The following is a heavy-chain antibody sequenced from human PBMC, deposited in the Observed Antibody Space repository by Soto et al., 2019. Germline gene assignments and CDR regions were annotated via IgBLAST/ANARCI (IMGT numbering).Heavy chain of an antibody. CDR3: ARRFKGQPVLRYFDWFGFDY. D-gene: IGHD3-9*01. J-gene: IGHJ4*02. CDR1: GGSISSSSYY. V-gene: IGHV4-39*01. CDR2: IYYSGST. Sequence: PSETLSLTCTVSGGSISSSSYYWGWIRQPPGKGLEWIGSIYYSGSTYYNPSLKSRVTISVDTSKNQFSLKLSSVTAADTAVYYCARRFKGQPVLRYFDWFGFDYRGQGPLVTVSS.